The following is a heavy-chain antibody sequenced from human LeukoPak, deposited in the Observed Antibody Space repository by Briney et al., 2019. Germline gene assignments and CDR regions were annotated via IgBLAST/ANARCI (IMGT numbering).Heavy chain of an antibody. V-gene: IGHV3-21*01. CDR3: ARDVAAGQVDY. CDR2: ISSSSSYI. Sequence: GGSLRLSCAASGFTFSSYSRNWVRQAPGKGLEWVSSISSSSSYIYYADSVKGRFTISRDNAKNSLYLQMNSLRAEDTAVYYCARDVAAGQVDYWGQGTLVTVSS. CDR1: GFTFSSYS. D-gene: IGHD6-13*01. J-gene: IGHJ4*02.